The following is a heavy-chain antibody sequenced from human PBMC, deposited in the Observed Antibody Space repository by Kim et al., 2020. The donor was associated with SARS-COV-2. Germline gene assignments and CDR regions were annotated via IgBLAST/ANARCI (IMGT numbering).Heavy chain of an antibody. J-gene: IGHJ4*02. CDR3: ARGAFPSSSRYYFDY. D-gene: IGHD6-13*01. Sequence: PALKSRVTISVDTSKNQFSLKRSSVSAADTAVYYCARGAFPSSSRYYFDYWGQGTLVTVSS. V-gene: IGHV4-34*01.